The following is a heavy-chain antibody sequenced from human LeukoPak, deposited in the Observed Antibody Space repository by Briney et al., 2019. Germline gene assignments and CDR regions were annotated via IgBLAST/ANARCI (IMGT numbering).Heavy chain of an antibody. CDR1: GYTFTSYG. D-gene: IGHD2-15*01. CDR3: ARVSRNGYCSGGSCFAGFDP. J-gene: IGHJ5*02. V-gene: IGHV1-18*01. Sequence: ASVKVSCKASGYTFTSYGISWVRQAPGQGLEWMGWVSAYNGNINYAQKLQGRVTMTTDTSTSTAYMELRSLRSDDTAVYYCARVSRNGYCSGGSCFAGFDPWGQGTLVTVSS. CDR2: VSAYNGNI.